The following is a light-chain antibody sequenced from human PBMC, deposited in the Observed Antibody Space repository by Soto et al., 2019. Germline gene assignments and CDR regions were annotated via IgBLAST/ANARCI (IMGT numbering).Light chain of an antibody. CDR3: QQYDNWPWT. J-gene: IGKJ1*01. Sequence: AMAQPPVTLAVSPGDRATLSCRASQRVNINLAWYQQKPGQAPRLLIHGASTRAPGFPARFSGSGSGTDFTLTISSLQSEDFAVYYCQQYDNWPWTFGQGTKVDIK. CDR1: QRVNIN. V-gene: IGKV3-15*01. CDR2: GAS.